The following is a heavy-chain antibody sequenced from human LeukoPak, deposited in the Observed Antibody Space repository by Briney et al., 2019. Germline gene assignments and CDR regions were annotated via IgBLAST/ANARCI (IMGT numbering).Heavy chain of an antibody. D-gene: IGHD1-26*01. V-gene: IGHV4-34*01. J-gene: IGHJ4*02. Sequence: SETLSLTCAVYGGSFSGYYWSWIRQPPGKGLEWIGEINHSGSTNYNPSLKSRVTMSVDTPKNQFSLKLSSVTAADTAVYYCVRGGIVGTTARIPLFDYWGQGTLVTVSS. CDR1: GGSFSGYY. CDR2: INHSGST. CDR3: VRGGIVGTTARIPLFDY.